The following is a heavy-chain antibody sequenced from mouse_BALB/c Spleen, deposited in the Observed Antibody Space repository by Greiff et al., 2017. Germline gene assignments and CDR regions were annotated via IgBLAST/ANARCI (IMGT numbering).Heavy chain of an antibody. J-gene: IGHJ2*01. Sequence: EVKLMESGPSLVKPSQTLSLTCSVTGDSITSCYWNWIRKFPGNKLEYMGYISYSGSTYYNPSLKSRISITRDTSKNQYYLQLNSVTTEDTATYYCARHYDYGGDFDYWGQGTTRTVSS. CDR2: ISYSGST. V-gene: IGHV3-8*02. CDR3: ARHYDYGGDFDY. D-gene: IGHD2-4*01. CDR1: GDSITSCY.